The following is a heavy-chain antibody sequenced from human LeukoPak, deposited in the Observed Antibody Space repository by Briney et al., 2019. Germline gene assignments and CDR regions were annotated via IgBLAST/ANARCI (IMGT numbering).Heavy chain of an antibody. CDR3: ARVNTAMPY. CDR2: ISGNDGST. D-gene: IGHD5-18*01. J-gene: IGHJ4*02. CDR1: GFMFSSYV. Sequence: GGSLRLSCAASGFMFSSYVMSWVRQAPGKGLEWVSLISGNDGSTYYADSVKGRFTISRDNSKNTLYLQMNSLRAEDTAVYYCARVNTAMPYWGQGTLVTVSS. V-gene: IGHV3-23*01.